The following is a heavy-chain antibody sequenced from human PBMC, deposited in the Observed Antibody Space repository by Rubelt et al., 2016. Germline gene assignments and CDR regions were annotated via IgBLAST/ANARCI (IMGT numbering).Heavy chain of an antibody. J-gene: IGHJ4*02. CDR2: INLSGST. Sequence: QVQLQQWGAGLLKPSETLSLTCAVYGGSFSGYYWSWIRQPPGKGLEWIGEINLSGSTNYNPSLKSRVTRSVDTSKNQLSLKRSSVTAADTAVYYCAREGGIQLWDDYWGQGTLVTVSS. D-gene: IGHD5-18*01. V-gene: IGHV4-34*01. CDR3: AREGGIQLWDDY. CDR1: GGSFSGYY.